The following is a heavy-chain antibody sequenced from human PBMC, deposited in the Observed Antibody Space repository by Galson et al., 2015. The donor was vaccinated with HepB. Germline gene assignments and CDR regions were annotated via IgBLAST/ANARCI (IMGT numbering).Heavy chain of an antibody. Sequence: SLRLSCAASGFTFSSYGMHWVRQAPGKGLEWVAVIWYDGSNKYYADSVKGRFTISRDNSKNTLYLQMNSLRAEDTAVYYCARDSSGYMGLGAFDIWGQGTMVTVSS. CDR1: GFTFSSYG. V-gene: IGHV3-33*08. J-gene: IGHJ3*02. CDR3: ARDSSGYMGLGAFDI. CDR2: IWYDGSNK. D-gene: IGHD3-22*01.